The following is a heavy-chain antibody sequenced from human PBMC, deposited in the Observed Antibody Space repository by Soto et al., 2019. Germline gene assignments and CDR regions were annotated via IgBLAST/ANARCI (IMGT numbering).Heavy chain of an antibody. CDR2: ITGSGTRT. J-gene: IGHJ4*02. CDR3: AAYGVAPDY. V-gene: IGHV3-23*01. CDR1: GFTFNNYA. D-gene: IGHD3-10*01. Sequence: EVQLLESGGGLVQPGGSLRLSCAASGFTFNNYALSWVRQAPGKGLEWVSGITGSGTRTYYADSVKGRFTMSRDNSKNTVYLQMNSLAYVDTAVYYCAAYGVAPDYWGQGTLVTVSS.